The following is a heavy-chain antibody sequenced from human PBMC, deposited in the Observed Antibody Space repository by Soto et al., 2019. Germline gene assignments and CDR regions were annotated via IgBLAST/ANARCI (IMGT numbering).Heavy chain of an antibody. J-gene: IGHJ5*02. CDR1: GGSISSSSYY. D-gene: IGHD3-10*01. CDR2: IYYSGST. CDR3: ASLTMVRGVSCWFDP. Sequence: PSETLSLTCTVSGGSISSSSYYWGWIRQPPGKGLEWIGSIYYSGSTYYNPSLKSRVTISVDTSKNQFSLKLSSVTAADTAVYYCASLTMVRGVSCWFDPWGQGTLVTV. V-gene: IGHV4-39*01.